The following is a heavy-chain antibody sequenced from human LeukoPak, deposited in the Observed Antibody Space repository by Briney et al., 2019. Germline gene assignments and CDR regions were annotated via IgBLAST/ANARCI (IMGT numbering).Heavy chain of an antibody. CDR2: ISAYNGNT. V-gene: IGHV1-18*01. CDR1: SYTFTNYA. CDR3: ARGEVPPHYFDS. Sequence: GVSVKVSCKASSYTFTNYAFTWVRQAPGQGLEWMGWISAYNGNTNYAQKLQGRVTMTTDTSTSTAYMEVSSLRSEDTAVYYCARGEVPPHYFDSWGQGTLVTVSS. J-gene: IGHJ4*02.